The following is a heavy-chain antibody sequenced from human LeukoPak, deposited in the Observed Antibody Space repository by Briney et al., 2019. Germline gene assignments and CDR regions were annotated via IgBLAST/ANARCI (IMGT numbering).Heavy chain of an antibody. Sequence: PGGSLRLSCAASGFTFSSYGMHWVRQAPGKGLEWVAFIRYDGSNKYYADSVKGRFTISRDNSKNTLYLQMNSLRAEDTAVYYCAKDIAVSGLPRIFDFWGQGTLVTVSS. CDR2: IRYDGSNK. V-gene: IGHV3-30*02. J-gene: IGHJ4*02. CDR1: GFTFSSYG. D-gene: IGHD6-13*01. CDR3: AKDIAVSGLPRIFDF.